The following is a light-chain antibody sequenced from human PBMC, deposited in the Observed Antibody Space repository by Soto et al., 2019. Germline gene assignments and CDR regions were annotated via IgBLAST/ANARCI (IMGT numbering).Light chain of an antibody. Sequence: EIVLTQSPGTLSLSPGERATLSCRASQSVRNNYLAWYQQKPGQAPGLLIHDASSRATGIPDRFSGSGSGTDFTLTISRLEPEDFAVYYCQQCSSSPLTFGGGTKVEIK. CDR3: QQCSSSPLT. J-gene: IGKJ4*01. CDR1: QSVRNNY. V-gene: IGKV3-20*01. CDR2: DAS.